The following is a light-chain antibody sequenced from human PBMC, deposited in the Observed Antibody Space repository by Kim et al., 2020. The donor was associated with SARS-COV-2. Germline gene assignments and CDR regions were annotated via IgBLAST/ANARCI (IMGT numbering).Light chain of an antibody. CDR1: VGSIASNY. J-gene: IGLJ2*01. CDR2: EDD. CDR3: QSYDPTYVV. V-gene: IGLV6-57*03. Sequence: GKTVTISCTRNVGSIASNYVQWYQLRPDAAPRTVIYEDDKRPSGVPDRFSGSLDRSSNSASLTISGLKTEDEAEYFCQSYDPTYVVFGGGTKLTVL.